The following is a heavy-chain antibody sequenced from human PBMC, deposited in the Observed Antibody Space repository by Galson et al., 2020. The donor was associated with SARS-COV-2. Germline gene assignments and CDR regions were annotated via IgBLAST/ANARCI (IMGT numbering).Heavy chain of an antibody. Sequence: KMSGPTLVKPTQTLTLTCTFSGFSLSTSGVGVSWIRQPPGKALEWLALIYWDDDKRYSPSLKSRLTITKDTSKNQVVLTMTNMDTVDTATYYCAHRRAVFDAFDIWGKGTMVTVSS. CDR2: IYWDDDK. CDR1: GFSLSTSGVG. J-gene: IGHJ3*02. V-gene: IGHV2-5*02. CDR3: AHRRAVFDAFDI.